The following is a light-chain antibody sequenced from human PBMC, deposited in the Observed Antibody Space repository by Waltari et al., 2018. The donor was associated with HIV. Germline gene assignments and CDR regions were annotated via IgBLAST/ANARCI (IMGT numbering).Light chain of an antibody. Sequence: QSVLTQPPSASGTPGQRVTIPCSGSNSNIATNTVNWYQQLPGTAPKLLIYSNSRRPSGGPDRFSGSKSGTSASLAISGLQSEDEADYYCAAWDDSLNAVFGGGTKLTVL. J-gene: IGLJ2*01. CDR3: AAWDDSLNAV. CDR1: NSNIATNT. V-gene: IGLV1-44*01. CDR2: SNS.